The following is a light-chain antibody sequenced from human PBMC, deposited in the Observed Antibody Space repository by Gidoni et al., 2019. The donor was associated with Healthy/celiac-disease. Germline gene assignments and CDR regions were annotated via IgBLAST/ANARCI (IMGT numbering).Light chain of an antibody. V-gene: IGKV3-11*01. CDR3: QQRSNLGT. CDR2: DAS. Sequence: EIVLTQSPATLSLSPGERATLSCRASQSVSSYLAWYQQKPGQAPRLLIYDASNRATGIPARFSGSGSGTDFTLTISSLEPEDFAVYYCQQRSNLGTFXXXTKVEIK. J-gene: IGKJ1*01. CDR1: QSVSSY.